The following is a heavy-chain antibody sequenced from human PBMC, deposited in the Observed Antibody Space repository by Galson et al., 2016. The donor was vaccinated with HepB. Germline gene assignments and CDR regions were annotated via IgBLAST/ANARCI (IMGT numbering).Heavy chain of an antibody. CDR2: INPSDERT. J-gene: IGHJ4*02. CDR1: GYSFISHY. Sequence: SVKVSCKASGYSFISHYVHWVRQAPGQGLQWMGVINPSDERTSYAQEFRGRVTMTTDTSTSTVYMDLSSLLSEDTAMYYCVKDAGDFWGQGTLVTVSS. CDR3: VKDAGDF. V-gene: IGHV1-46*01. D-gene: IGHD1-14*01.